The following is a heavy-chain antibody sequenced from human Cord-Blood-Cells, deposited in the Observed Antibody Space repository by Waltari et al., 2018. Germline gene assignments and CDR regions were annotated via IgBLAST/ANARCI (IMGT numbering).Heavy chain of an antibody. CDR3: ATDPAHDSSGYYYDY. V-gene: IGHV1-24*01. CDR1: GYPLSELS. J-gene: IGHJ4*02. Sequence: QVQLVQSGAGVKKPGASVKVSCKVSGYPLSELSMHWVRQPPGKGLEWMGGFDPEDGETIYAQKFQGRVTMTEDTSTDTAYMELSSLRSEDTAVYYCATDPAHDSSGYYYDYWGQGTLVTVSS. D-gene: IGHD3-22*01. CDR2: FDPEDGET.